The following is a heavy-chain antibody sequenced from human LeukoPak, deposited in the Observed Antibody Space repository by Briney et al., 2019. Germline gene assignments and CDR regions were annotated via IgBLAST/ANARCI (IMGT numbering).Heavy chain of an antibody. CDR2: INPNSGGT. J-gene: IGHJ4*02. CDR3: AREFSYSRMSKYYYDSSGYPDY. V-gene: IGHV1-2*02. Sequence: ASVKVSCKASGYTFTGYYMHWVRQAPGQGLEWMGWINPNSGGTNYAQRFQGRVTMTRDTSISTAYMELSRLRSDDTAVYYCAREFSYSRMSKYYYDSSGYPDYWGQGTLVTVSS. D-gene: IGHD3-22*01. CDR1: GYTFTGYY.